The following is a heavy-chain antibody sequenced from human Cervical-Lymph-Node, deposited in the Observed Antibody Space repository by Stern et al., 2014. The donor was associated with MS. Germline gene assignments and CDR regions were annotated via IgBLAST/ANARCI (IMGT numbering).Heavy chain of an antibody. CDR2: ISPIFGTA. CDR3: ARNVGDTTLGH. J-gene: IGHJ4*02. V-gene: IGHV1-69*01. D-gene: IGHD3-16*01. CDR1: GGTLRSYV. Sequence: VHLVESGAEVKKSGSSVKVSCKASGGTLRSYVITWARQASGQGPERMGEISPIFGTATYAQQFQGRVTITADEYTSTVYMELSSLRSEDTAVYYCARNVGDTTLGHWGQGSQVIVSS.